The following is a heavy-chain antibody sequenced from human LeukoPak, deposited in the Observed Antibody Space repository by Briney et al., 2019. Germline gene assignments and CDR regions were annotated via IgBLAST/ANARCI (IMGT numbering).Heavy chain of an antibody. CDR3: SRDAGTYYDFWSGPKGIVDV. CDR1: GFTFSDYY. J-gene: IGHJ6*04. D-gene: IGHD3-3*01. CDR2: ISSSGSTI. Sequence: GGSLRLSCAASGFTFSDYYMSWIRQAPGKGLEWVSYISSSGSTIYYADSVKGRFTISRDNAKNSLYLQMNSLRAEDTAVYYRSRDAGTYYDFWSGPKGIVDVWGKGTTVTVSS. V-gene: IGHV3-11*04.